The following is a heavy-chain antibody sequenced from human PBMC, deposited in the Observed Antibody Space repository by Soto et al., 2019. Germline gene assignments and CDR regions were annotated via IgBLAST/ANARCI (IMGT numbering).Heavy chain of an antibody. J-gene: IGHJ4*02. CDR1: GFTFSDSV. Sequence: GGSLRLSCVGSGFTFSDSVMAWVRQAPGKGLEWLSVMSGDGRTRYAVSVTGRFTISRDNSKNTLYLQMRSLRAEDAAAYYCVKWHTSNFDSLPFTGFDFWGQGTQVTVSS. CDR2: MSGDGRT. D-gene: IGHD3-22*01. V-gene: IGHV3-23*01. CDR3: VKWHTSNFDSLPFTGFDF.